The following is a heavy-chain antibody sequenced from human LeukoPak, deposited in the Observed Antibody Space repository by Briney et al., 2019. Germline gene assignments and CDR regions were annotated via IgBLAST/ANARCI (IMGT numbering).Heavy chain of an antibody. CDR3: ARDLNRSRDSKNYYYYYGMDV. D-gene: IGHD3-22*01. CDR2: INPNSGGT. CDR1: GYTFTGYY. V-gene: IGHV1-2*02. J-gene: IGHJ6*02. Sequence: ASVKVSCKASGYTFTGYYMHWVRQAPGQGLEWMGWINPNSGGTNYAQKFQGRVTMTRDTSISTAYMELSRLRSDDTAVYYCARDLNRSRDSKNYYYYYGMDVWGQGTTVTVSS.